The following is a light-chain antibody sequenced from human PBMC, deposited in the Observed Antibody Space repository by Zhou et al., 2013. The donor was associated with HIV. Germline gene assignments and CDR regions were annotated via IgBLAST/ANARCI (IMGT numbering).Light chain of an antibody. Sequence: DIQMTQSPSSLSASVGDRVTITCRASQDINNYLAWYQQKPGKVPKLLIYVASTLQSGVPSRFSGSGSGTDFTLTISSLQPEDVATYYCQRYNSVPYTFGQGTKLEIK. J-gene: IGKJ2*01. CDR2: VAS. CDR3: QRYNSVPYT. V-gene: IGKV1-27*01. CDR1: QDINNY.